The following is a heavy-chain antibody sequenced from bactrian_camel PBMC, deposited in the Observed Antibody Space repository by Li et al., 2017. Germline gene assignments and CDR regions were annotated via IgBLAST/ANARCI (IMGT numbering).Heavy chain of an antibody. J-gene: IGHJ4*01. CDR2: IDDTDGTT. CDR1: GYTYNGYC. CDR3: AAPPGVERDYCGRSGH. D-gene: IGHD1*01. V-gene: IGHV3S31*01. Sequence: VQLVESGGGSVESGGSLTLTCVASGYTYNGYCMGWFRLAPGKEPEGVAAIDDTDGTTWYADSVKGRFAISRDKAKNAVYLQMNSLKPEDTGVYYCAAPPGVERDYCGRSGHWGRGTQVTVS.